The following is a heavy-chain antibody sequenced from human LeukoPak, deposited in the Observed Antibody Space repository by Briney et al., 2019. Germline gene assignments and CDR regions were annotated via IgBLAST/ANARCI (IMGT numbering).Heavy chain of an antibody. V-gene: IGHV1-69*05. Sequence: KISCKGSGYSFTSYWIGWVRQAPGQGLEWMGGIIPIFGTANYAQKFQGRVTITTDESTSTAYMELSSLRSEDTAVYYCARVLQFNWFDPWGQGTLVTVSS. J-gene: IGHJ5*02. CDR1: GYSFTSYW. D-gene: IGHD4-11*01. CDR2: IIPIFGTA. CDR3: ARVLQFNWFDP.